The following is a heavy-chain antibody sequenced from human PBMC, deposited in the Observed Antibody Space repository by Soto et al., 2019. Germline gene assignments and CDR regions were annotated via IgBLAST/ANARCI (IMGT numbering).Heavy chain of an antibody. CDR3: ARDRDSGYDSLDY. D-gene: IGHD5-12*01. V-gene: IGHV1-69*13. J-gene: IGHJ4*02. CDR2: IIPIFGTA. CDR1: GGTFSSYA. Sequence: VKVSCKASGGTFSSYAISWVRQAPGQGLEWMGGIIPIFGTANYAQKFQGRVTITADESTSTAYMELSSLRSEDTAVYYCARDRDSGYDSLDYWGQGTLVTVSS.